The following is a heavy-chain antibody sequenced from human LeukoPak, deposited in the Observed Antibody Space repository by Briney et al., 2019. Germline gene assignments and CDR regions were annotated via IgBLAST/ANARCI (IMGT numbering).Heavy chain of an antibody. CDR3: AKSPAPIAVVRGDYFDY. Sequence: GASVKVSCKASGYTFTSYGISWVRQAPGQGLEWMGWISAYNGNTNYAQKLQGRVTMTTDTSTSTAYMELRSLRSDDTAVYYCAKSPAPIAVVRGDYFDYWGQGTLVTVSS. CDR1: GYTFTSYG. V-gene: IGHV1-18*01. D-gene: IGHD6-19*01. CDR2: ISAYNGNT. J-gene: IGHJ4*02.